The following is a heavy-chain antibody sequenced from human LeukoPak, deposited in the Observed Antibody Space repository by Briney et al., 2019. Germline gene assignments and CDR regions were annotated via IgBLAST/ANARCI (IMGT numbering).Heavy chain of an antibody. CDR3: ARQYSYGLYHYYGMDV. D-gene: IGHD5-18*01. CDR2: IYYSGST. Sequence: PSETLSLTCTVSGGSIGSYYWSWIRQPPGKGLEWIGYIYYSGSTNYNPSLKSRVTISVDTSKNQFSLKLSSVTAADTAVYYCARQYSYGLYHYYGMDVWGQGTTVTVSS. V-gene: IGHV4-59*08. CDR1: GGSIGSYY. J-gene: IGHJ6*02.